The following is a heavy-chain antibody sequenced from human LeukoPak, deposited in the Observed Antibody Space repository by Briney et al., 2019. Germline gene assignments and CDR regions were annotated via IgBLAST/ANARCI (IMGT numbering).Heavy chain of an antibody. CDR2: INDSEST. CDR1: GGSFRGYY. CDR3: ARRKSSGHYYFDY. Sequence: SETLSLTCAVYGGSFRGYYWSWIRQSPGKGLEWTGEINDSESTNYNPSLKSRVTTSVDTFKNQLSLKVTSVTAADTAVYYCARRKSSGHYYFDYWGQGTLVTVSS. D-gene: IGHD3-22*01. V-gene: IGHV4-34*01. J-gene: IGHJ4*02.